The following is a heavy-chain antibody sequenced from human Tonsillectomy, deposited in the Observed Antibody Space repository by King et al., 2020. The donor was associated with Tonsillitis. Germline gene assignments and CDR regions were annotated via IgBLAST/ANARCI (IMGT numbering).Heavy chain of an antibody. CDR1: GGTFSSYA. D-gene: IGHD4-17*01. Sequence: QVQLVESGAEVKKPGSSVKVSCKASGGTFSSYAISWVRQAPGQGLEWMGGIIPIFGTANYAQKFQGRVTITADESTSTAYMGLSSLRSEDTAVYYCASSGGLSNYGGYDYDFDYSGQGTLVTVSS. CDR3: ASSGGLSNYGGYDYDFDY. CDR2: IIPIFGTA. V-gene: IGHV1-69*01. J-gene: IGHJ4*02.